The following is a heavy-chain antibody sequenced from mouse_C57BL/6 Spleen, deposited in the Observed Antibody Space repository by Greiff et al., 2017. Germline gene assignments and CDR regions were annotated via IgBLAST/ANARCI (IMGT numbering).Heavy chain of an antibody. V-gene: IGHV1-50*01. J-gene: IGHJ2*01. CDR1: GYTFTSYW. CDR3: AREEDSFGY. CDR2: IDPSDSYT. Sequence: QVQLKQPGAELVKPGASVKLSCKASGYTFTSYWMQWVKQRPGQGLEWIGEIDPSDSYTNYNQKFKGKATLTVDTSSSTAYMQLSSLTSEDSAVYYCAREEDSFGYWGQGTTLTVSS.